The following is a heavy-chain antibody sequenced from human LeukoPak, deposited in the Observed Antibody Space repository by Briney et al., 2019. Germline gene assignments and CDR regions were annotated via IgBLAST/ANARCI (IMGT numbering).Heavy chain of an antibody. CDR1: GGSISSYY. CDR3: AGAAGGYYFDY. D-gene: IGHD2-8*02. V-gene: IGHV4-59*01. Sequence: PSETLSLTCTVSGGSISSYYWSWIRQPPGKGLEYIGYIYYSGSTNYNPSLKSRVTISLDTSKNQFSLKLSSVTAADTAVYYCAGAAGGYYFDYWGQGSLVTVSS. J-gene: IGHJ4*02. CDR2: IYYSGST.